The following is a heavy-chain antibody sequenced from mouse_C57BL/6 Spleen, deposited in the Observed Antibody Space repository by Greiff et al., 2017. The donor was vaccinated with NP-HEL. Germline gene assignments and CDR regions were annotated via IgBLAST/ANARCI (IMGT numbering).Heavy chain of an antibody. CDR2: INYDGSST. Sequence: DVQLVESEGGLVQPGSSMKLSCTASGFTFSDYYMAWVRQVPEKGLEWVANINYDGSSTYYLDSLKSRFIISRDNATNIIYLQISSLKSEDTATYYCARDRGYGSSRYWYAMDYWGQGTSVTVSS. CDR3: ARDRGYGSSRYWYAMDY. V-gene: IGHV5-16*01. J-gene: IGHJ4*01. CDR1: GFTFSDYY. D-gene: IGHD1-1*01.